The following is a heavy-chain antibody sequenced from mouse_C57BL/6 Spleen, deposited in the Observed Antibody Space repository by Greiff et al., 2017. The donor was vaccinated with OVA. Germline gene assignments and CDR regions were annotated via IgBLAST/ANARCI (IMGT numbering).Heavy chain of an antibody. Sequence: QVQLQQSGAELVRPGASVTLSCKASGYTFTDYEMHWVKQTPVHGLEWIGAIDPETGGTAYNQKFKGKAILTADKSSSTAYLELRSLTSEDSAVYYCTRGRTGFDCWGKGTTLTVSS. CDR1: GYTFTDYE. CDR2: IDPETGGT. V-gene: IGHV1-15*01. J-gene: IGHJ2*01. D-gene: IGHD4-1*01. CDR3: TRGRTGFDC.